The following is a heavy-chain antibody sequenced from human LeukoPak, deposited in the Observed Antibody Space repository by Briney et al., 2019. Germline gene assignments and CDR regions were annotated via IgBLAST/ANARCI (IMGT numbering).Heavy chain of an antibody. J-gene: IGHJ4*02. CDR2: INHSGST. V-gene: IGHV4-34*01. D-gene: IGHD3-10*01. CDR1: GGSISSYY. CDR3: AREPSVLLWFGEN. Sequence: SETLSLTCTVSGGSISSYYWSWIRQPPGKGLEWIGEINHSGSTNYNPSLKSRVTISVDTSKNQFSLKLSSVTAADTAVYYCAREPSVLLWFGENWGQGTLVTVSS.